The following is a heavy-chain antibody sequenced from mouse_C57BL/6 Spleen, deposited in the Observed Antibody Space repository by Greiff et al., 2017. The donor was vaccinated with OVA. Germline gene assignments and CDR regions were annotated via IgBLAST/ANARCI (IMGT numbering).Heavy chain of an antibody. J-gene: IGHJ2*01. CDR3: ARRNWDREDYFDY. Sequence: QVQLQQPGAELVMPGASVKLSCKASGYTFTSYWMHWVKQRPGQGLEWIGEIDPSDSYTNYNQKFKGKSTLPVDKSSSTAYMQLSSLTSEDSAVYYCARRNWDREDYFDYWGQGTTLTVSS. CDR1: GYTFTSYW. D-gene: IGHD4-1*01. CDR2: IDPSDSYT. V-gene: IGHV1-69*01.